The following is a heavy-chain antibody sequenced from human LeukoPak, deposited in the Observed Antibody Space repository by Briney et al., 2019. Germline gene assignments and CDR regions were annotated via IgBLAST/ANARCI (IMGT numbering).Heavy chain of an antibody. D-gene: IGHD2-21*01. Sequence: ASVKVSCKAFVYSSADYYIHWVRQAPGQGLEWMGWINPNSGVTNYAQKFQGRVTMTRDTSISTAYMELSSLRFDDTAVYYCAGTRVTILDYHYMDVWGKGTTVTVSS. J-gene: IGHJ6*03. V-gene: IGHV1-2*02. CDR3: AGTRVTILDYHYMDV. CDR1: VYSSADYY. CDR2: INPNSGVT.